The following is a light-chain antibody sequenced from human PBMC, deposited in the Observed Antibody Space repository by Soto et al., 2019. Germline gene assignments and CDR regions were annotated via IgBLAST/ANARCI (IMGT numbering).Light chain of an antibody. CDR3: CSYAGSLSFV. CDR2: EVN. J-gene: IGLJ1*01. Sequence: QSALTQPASLSGSPGQSITISCTGTSSDIGAYDYVSWFQQHPGKAPKLMISEVNNRPSGVSNRFSGSKSGNTAYLTISGLQVEDEADYYCCSYAGSLSFVFGTGTKVTVL. CDR1: SSDIGAYDY. V-gene: IGLV2-14*01.